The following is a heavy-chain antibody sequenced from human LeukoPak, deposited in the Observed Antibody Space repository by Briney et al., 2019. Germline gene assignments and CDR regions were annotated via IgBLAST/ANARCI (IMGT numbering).Heavy chain of an antibody. V-gene: IGHV1-58*01. Sequence: GTSVKVSCKASGFTFTNSAVQWVRQARGQGLEWIGWIVVDSGNTNYAQKFQERVTITRDMSTRTAYMELSSLRSEDTAVYYCARENYYDSSGYYYDWGQGTLVTVSS. CDR2: IVVDSGNT. CDR3: ARENYYDSSGYYYD. J-gene: IGHJ4*02. D-gene: IGHD3-22*01. CDR1: GFTFTNSA.